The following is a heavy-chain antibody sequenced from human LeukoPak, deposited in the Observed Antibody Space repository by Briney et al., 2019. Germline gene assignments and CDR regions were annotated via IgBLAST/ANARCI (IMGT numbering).Heavy chain of an antibody. Sequence: ASVTESCMASGYTFLSYGNSWVRQAPGQGLEWMGWISAYNGNTNYAQKLQGRDTMTTDTSTSTAYIELRSLRSYDTAVYYCARKNDDWNYFDYWGQGTLVTVSS. J-gene: IGHJ4*02. CDR3: ARKNDDWNYFDY. D-gene: IGHD1-1*01. CDR1: GYTFLSYG. V-gene: IGHV1-18*01. CDR2: ISAYNGNT.